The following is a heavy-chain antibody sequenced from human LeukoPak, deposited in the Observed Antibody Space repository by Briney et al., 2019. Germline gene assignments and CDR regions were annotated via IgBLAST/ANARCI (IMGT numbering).Heavy chain of an antibody. V-gene: IGHV3-30*03. CDR3: ARDRGYYDSSGHFGY. CDR1: RFTFSSYG. CDR2: ISYDGSNK. Sequence: GGSLRLSCAASRFTFSSYGMHWVRQAPGKGLEWVALISYDGSNKYSADSVKGRFTISRDNSKNTLYLQMNSLRAEDTAVYYCARDRGYYDSSGHFGYWGQGTLVTVSS. J-gene: IGHJ4*02. D-gene: IGHD3-22*01.